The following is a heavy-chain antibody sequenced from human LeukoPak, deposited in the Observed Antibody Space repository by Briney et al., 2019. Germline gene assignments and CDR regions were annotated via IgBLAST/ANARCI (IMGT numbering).Heavy chain of an antibody. CDR1: GGSISSGGYY. Sequence: PSETLSLTCTVSGGSISSGGYYWSWIRQHPGKGLEWIGYIYYSGSTYYNPSLKSRVTISVDTSKNQFSLKLSSVTAADTAVYYCARVLTDEDIVVVPAAISGWFDPWGQGTLVTVSP. CDR3: ARVLTDEDIVVVPAAISGWFDP. V-gene: IGHV4-31*03. J-gene: IGHJ5*02. CDR2: IYYSGST. D-gene: IGHD2-2*02.